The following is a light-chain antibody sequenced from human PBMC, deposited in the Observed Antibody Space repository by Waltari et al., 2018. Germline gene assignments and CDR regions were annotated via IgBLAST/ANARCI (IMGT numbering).Light chain of an antibody. Sequence: DIQMTQSPSSLSASLGDTVTVTFRPSQNIRTQLNWYHQKPPTGPKLLIYAASTLQRGVPSRFSGSASGTEFTLTVTNLQPDDFAIYFCQQSFSSPWTFGQGTRV. V-gene: IGKV1-39*01. CDR3: QQSFSSPWT. CDR2: AAS. J-gene: IGKJ1*01. CDR1: QNIRTQ.